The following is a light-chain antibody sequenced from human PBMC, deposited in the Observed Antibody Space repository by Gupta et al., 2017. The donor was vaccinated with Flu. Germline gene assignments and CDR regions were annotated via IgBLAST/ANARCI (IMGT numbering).Light chain of an antibody. CDR2: RTS. CDR3: QQSFSTPLT. Sequence: DIQMNQSPSYLSASVGDRVNITCRASQPISNLLNWYQQKPGGAPQLLIYRTSTSHIAVPSRFTGRGSGTDFTLTITDLQPDDVATYFCQQSFSTPLTFGGGTTVEVK. J-gene: IGKJ4*01. CDR1: QPISNL. V-gene: IGKV1-39*01.